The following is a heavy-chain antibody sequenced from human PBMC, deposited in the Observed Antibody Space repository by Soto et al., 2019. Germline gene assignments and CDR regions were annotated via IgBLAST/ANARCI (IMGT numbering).Heavy chain of an antibody. Sequence: ASVKVSCKASGYTFTSYGISWVRQAPGQGLEWMGWISAYNGNTNYAQKLLGRVTMTTDTSTSTAYMELRSLRSDDTAVYYCARAGRDGYNGRAFDIWGQGTMVTVSS. CDR3: ARAGRDGYNGRAFDI. V-gene: IGHV1-18*04. CDR2: ISAYNGNT. CDR1: GYTFTSYG. J-gene: IGHJ3*02. D-gene: IGHD5-12*01.